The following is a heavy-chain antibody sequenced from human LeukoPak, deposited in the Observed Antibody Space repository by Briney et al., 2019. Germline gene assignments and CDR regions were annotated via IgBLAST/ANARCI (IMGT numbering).Heavy chain of an antibody. CDR3: ASHIVLTSWGAFDI. V-gene: IGHV3-48*03. CDR1: GFTFSSYE. Sequence: PGGSLRLSCAASGFTFSSYEMNWVRQAPGKGREWVSYISSSGSTIYYADSVKGRFTISRDNAKNSLYLQMNSLRAEDTAVYYCASHIVLTSWGAFDIWGQGTMVTVSS. J-gene: IGHJ3*02. CDR2: ISSSGSTI. D-gene: IGHD2-8*01.